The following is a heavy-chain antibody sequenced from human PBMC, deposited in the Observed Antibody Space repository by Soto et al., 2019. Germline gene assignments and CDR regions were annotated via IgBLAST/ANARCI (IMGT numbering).Heavy chain of an antibody. Sequence: EVQLLESGGGLVQPGGSLRLSCAASGFPFSTSGMLWVRQPPGEGLEWVSAIGPNPVNINYRDSVKGRFTISRDNSRNMVFLQMSALRGEDTALYYCATARHCSSAACPAAEWGQGTLITVSS. CDR2: IGPNPVNI. D-gene: IGHD2-2*01. V-gene: IGHV3-23*01. J-gene: IGHJ4*02. CDR3: ATARHCSSAACPAAE. CDR1: GFPFSTSG.